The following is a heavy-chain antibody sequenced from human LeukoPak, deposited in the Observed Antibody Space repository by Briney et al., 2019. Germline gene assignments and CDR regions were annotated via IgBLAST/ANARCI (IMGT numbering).Heavy chain of an antibody. V-gene: IGHV5-51*01. D-gene: IGHD3-3*01. CDR3: ARRYYDFWSGPNWFDP. CDR2: IYPGDSDT. CDR1: GYSFTSYW. J-gene: IGHJ5*02. Sequence: RGESLKISCKGSGYSFTSYWIGWVRQLPRKGLEWMGIIYPGDSDTRYSPSFQGQVTISADKSICTAYLQWSSLKASDTAMYYCARRYYDFWSGPNWFDPWGQGTLVTVSS.